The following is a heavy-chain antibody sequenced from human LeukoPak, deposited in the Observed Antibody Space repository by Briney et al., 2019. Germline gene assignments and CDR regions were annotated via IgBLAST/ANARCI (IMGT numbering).Heavy chain of an antibody. CDR1: GGTLSNYA. V-gene: IGHV1-69*06. CDR3: ARVPWYYDSSGYYRPYYFDY. CDR2: IIPIFGTT. Sequence: SVKVSCKASGGTLSNYAISWVRQAPGQGLEWMGGIIPIFGTTNYAQKFQGRVTITADKSTTTAYMELSSLRSDDTAVYYCARVPWYYDSSGYYRPYYFDYWGQGTLVSVSS. J-gene: IGHJ4*02. D-gene: IGHD3-22*01.